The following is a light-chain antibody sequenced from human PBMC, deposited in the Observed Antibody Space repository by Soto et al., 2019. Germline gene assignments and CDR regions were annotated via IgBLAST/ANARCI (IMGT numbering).Light chain of an antibody. CDR1: SSDVGGYNY. V-gene: IGLV2-8*01. CDR2: EVS. CDR3: FSYAGSTVL. J-gene: IGLJ2*01. Sequence: QSVLTQPPSASGSPGQSVTISCTGTSSDVGGYNYVSWYQQHPGKAPKLMILEVSKRPSGVPDRFSGSKSGNTASLTVSGLQAEDEADYYCFSYAGSTVLFGGGTKVTVL.